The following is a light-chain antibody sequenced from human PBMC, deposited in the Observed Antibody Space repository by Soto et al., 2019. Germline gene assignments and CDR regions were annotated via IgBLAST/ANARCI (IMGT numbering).Light chain of an antibody. CDR2: EVN. J-gene: IGLJ2*01. V-gene: IGLV2-8*01. CDR1: SSDVGGYNY. Sequence: QSVLTQPPSASGSPGQSVTISCTGTSSDVGGYNYVSWYQQHPGRAPRLMIYEVNKRPSGVPDRFSGSKSGDTASLTVSGLQAEDEADYYCYSYAGSGAVVFGGGTKLTVL. CDR3: YSYAGSGAVV.